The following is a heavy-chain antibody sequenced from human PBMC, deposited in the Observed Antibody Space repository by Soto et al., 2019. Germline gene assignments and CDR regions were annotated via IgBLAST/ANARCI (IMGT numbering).Heavy chain of an antibody. J-gene: IGHJ6*02. V-gene: IGHV1-2*04. Sequence: ASVKVSCKASGYSFTDYHIHWVRHAPGQGLEWLGRINPKSGGTSTAQKFQGWVTMTTDTSISTASMELTRLTSDDTAIYYCARGDSTDCSNGVCSFFYNHDMDVWGQGTTVTVSS. D-gene: IGHD2-8*01. CDR3: ARGDSTDCSNGVCSFFYNHDMDV. CDR2: INPKSGGT. CDR1: GYSFTDYH.